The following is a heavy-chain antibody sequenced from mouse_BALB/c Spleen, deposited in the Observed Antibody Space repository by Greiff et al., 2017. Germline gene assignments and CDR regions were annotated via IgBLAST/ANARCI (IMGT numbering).Heavy chain of an antibody. V-gene: IGHV5-6-5*01. J-gene: IGHJ4*01. D-gene: IGHD3-3*01. CDR2: ISSGGST. Sequence: EVQVVESGGGLVKPGGSLKLSCAASGFTFSSYAMSWVRQTPEKRLEWVASISSGGSTYYPDSVKGRFTISRDNARNILYLQMSSLRSEDTAMYYCAREGPQISMDYWGQGTSVTVSS. CDR3: AREGPQISMDY. CDR1: GFTFSSYA.